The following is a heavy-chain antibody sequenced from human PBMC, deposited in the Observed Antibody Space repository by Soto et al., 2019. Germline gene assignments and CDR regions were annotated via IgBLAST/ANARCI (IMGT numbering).Heavy chain of an antibody. D-gene: IGHD3-16*02. J-gene: IGHJ3*02. CDR3: AGGDLVWDYIWGSYRYDAFDI. Sequence: SETLSLTCTVSGGSISSYYWSWIRQPPGKGLEWIGYIYYSGSTNYNPSLKSRVTISVDTSKNQFSLKLSSVTAADTAVYYCAGGDLVWDYIWGSYRYDAFDIWGQGTMVTVSS. V-gene: IGHV4-59*01. CDR1: GGSISSYY. CDR2: IYYSGST.